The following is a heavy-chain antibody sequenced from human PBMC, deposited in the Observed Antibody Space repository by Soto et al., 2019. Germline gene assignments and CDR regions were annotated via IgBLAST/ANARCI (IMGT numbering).Heavy chain of an antibody. Sequence: LSLTCAVYGGSFSGYYWSWIRQPPGKGLEWIGEINHSGSTNYNPSLKSRVTISVDTSKNQFSLKLSSVTAADTAVYYCARAGSSGYFGGYYYYGMDVWGQGTTVTVSS. J-gene: IGHJ6*02. CDR1: GGSFSGYY. D-gene: IGHD3-22*01. CDR3: ARAGSSGYFGGYYYYGMDV. CDR2: INHSGST. V-gene: IGHV4-34*01.